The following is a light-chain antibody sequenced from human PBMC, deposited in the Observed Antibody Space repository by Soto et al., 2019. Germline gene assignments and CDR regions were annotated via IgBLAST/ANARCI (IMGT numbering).Light chain of an antibody. CDR1: SSDVGRYDL. CDR3: CSYAGSSTYV. V-gene: IGLV2-23*02. CDR2: EVT. Sequence: QSALTQPASVSGSPGQSITISCTGSSSDVGRYDLVSWYQQHPGKVPKLIIREVTKRSSGLSNRFSGSKSGNTASLTISGLQAEDEADYYCCSYAGSSTYVFXTGTKRTVL. J-gene: IGLJ1*01.